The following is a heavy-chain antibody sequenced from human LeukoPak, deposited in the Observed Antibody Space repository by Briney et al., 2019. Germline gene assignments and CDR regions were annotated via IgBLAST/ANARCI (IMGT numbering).Heavy chain of an antibody. CDR1: GFTFSSYW. Sequence: GSLRLSCAASGFTFSSYWMSWVRQAPGKGLEWVANIKQDGSEKYYVGSVKGRFTISRDNSKNTLYLQMNSLGAEDTAVYYCAKRKAAAGIDYWGQGALVTVSP. D-gene: IGHD6-13*01. CDR2: IKQDGSEK. V-gene: IGHV3-7*01. CDR3: AKRKAAAGIDY. J-gene: IGHJ4*02.